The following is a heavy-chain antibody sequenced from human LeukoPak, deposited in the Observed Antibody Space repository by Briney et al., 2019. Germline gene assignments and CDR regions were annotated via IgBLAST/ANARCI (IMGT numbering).Heavy chain of an antibody. Sequence: PSETLSLTCTVSGGSISTANYYWGWIRQPPGRDLEWIGSIYSSGNTYYNPSLESRVTISVDTSKNQLSLKLTSATAADTSVYYCARHSGLRSPFDPWGQGTLVTVSS. CDR2: IYSSGNT. J-gene: IGHJ5*02. V-gene: IGHV4-39*01. D-gene: IGHD3-3*01. CDR1: GGSISTANYY. CDR3: ARHSGLRSPFDP.